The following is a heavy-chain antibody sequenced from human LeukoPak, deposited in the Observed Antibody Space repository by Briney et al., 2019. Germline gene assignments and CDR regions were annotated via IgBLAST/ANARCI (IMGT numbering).Heavy chain of an antibody. J-gene: IGHJ4*02. V-gene: IGHV3-21*01. D-gene: IGHD6-19*01. CDR3: ASVAVAGTTDY. CDR1: GFTFSSYS. CDR2: ISSSSSYI. Sequence: GGSLRHSCAASGFTFSSYSMNWVRQAPGKGLEWVSSISSSSSYIYYADSVKGRFTISRDNAKNSLYLQMNSLRAEDTAVYYCASVAVAGTTDYWGQGTLVTVSS.